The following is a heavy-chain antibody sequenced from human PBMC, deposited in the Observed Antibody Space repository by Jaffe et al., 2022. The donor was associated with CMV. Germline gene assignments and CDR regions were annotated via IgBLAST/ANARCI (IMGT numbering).Heavy chain of an antibody. J-gene: IGHJ4*02. V-gene: IGHV3-48*03. CDR3: ARDSSYGIHTDY. D-gene: IGHD5-18*01. CDR2: ISSSGSTI. Sequence: EVQLVESGGGLVQPGGSLRLSCAASGFTFSSYEMNWVRQAPGKGLEWVSYISSSGSTIYYADSVKGRFTISRDNAKNSLYLQMNSLRAEDTAVYYCARDSSYGIHTDYWGQGTLVTVSS. CDR1: GFTFSSYE.